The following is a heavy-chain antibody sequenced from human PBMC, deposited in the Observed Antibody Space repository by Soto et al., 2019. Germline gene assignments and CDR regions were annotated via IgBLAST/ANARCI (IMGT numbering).Heavy chain of an antibody. D-gene: IGHD1-26*01. CDR3: AKAKESGSYYAWDFDY. V-gene: IGHV1-69*10. J-gene: IGHJ4*02. Sequence: SVKVSCKASGGTFSSYAISWVRQAPGQGLEWMGGIIPILGTANYAQKFQGRVTITADKSTSTAYMELSSLRSEDTAVYYCAKAKESGSYYAWDFDYWGQGTLVTVSS. CDR1: GGTFSSYA. CDR2: IIPILGTA.